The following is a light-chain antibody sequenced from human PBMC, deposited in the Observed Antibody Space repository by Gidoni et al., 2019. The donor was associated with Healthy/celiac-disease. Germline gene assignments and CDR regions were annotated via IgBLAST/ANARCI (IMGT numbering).Light chain of an antibody. J-gene: IGKJ2*02. V-gene: IGKV3-15*01. CDR3: HQYNNWPPCT. Sequence: EIVMTQSPATLSVSPGERATLSCRASQSVSSNLAWYQQKPGQAPRLLIYGASTRATGIPARFSGSGSGTEFTLTISSLQSEDFAVYYCHQYNNWPPCTFGQGTKLEIK. CDR2: GAS. CDR1: QSVSSN.